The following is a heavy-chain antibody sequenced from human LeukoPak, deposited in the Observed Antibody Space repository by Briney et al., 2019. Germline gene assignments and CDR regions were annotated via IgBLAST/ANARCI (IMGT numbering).Heavy chain of an antibody. J-gene: IGHJ4*02. CDR1: GFTFSGYG. Sequence: PGGSLRLSCAASGFTFSGYGMHWVRQAAGQGLEWVAVIWYDGSKTYYADSVRGRFTISRDTSKNTLYLQMNSLRAEDTAVYYCARDPVSAEENDYWGQGTLVTVSS. CDR2: IWYDGSKT. D-gene: IGHD2-8*01. V-gene: IGHV3-33*01. CDR3: ARDPVSAEENDY.